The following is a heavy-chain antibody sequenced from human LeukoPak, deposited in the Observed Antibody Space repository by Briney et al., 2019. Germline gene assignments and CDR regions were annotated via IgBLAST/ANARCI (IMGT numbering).Heavy chain of an antibody. CDR3: ARHSPSGSYYGGWFDP. CDR1: GGSISSSSHY. V-gene: IGHV4-39*01. Sequence: SETLSLTCTVSGGSISSSSHYWGWIRQPPGKGLEWIGSIYYSGSTYYNPSLKSRVTISVDTSKNQFSLKLSSVTAADTAVYYCARHSPSGSYYGGWFDPWGQGTLVTVSS. CDR2: IYYSGST. J-gene: IGHJ5*02. D-gene: IGHD1-26*01.